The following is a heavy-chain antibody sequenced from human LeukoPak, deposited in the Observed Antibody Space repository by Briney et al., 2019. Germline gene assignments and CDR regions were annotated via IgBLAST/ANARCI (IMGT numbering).Heavy chain of an antibody. Sequence: GGSLRLSCAASGFTFSSYAMHWVRQAPGKGLEYVSAISTNGGSTYYANSVKGRFTISRDNSKNTLYLQMGSLRAEDMAVYYCARGDSMIVVVKSFDYWGQGTLVTVSS. CDR3: ARGDSMIVVVKSFDY. D-gene: IGHD3-22*01. CDR2: ISTNGGST. J-gene: IGHJ4*02. CDR1: GFTFSSYA. V-gene: IGHV3-64*01.